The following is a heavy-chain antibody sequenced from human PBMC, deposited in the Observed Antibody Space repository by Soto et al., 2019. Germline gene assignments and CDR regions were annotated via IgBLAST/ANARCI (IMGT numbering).Heavy chain of an antibody. CDR2: IGAGGDT. D-gene: IGHD6-13*01. CDR3: AREGRSSTWYDWYFDL. Sequence: EEQLVESGGGLVQPGGSLRLSCAASGFTFSSSDMHWVRQVPGKGLEWVSAIGAGGDTYYPASVKGRFTISRENAKNSLYLQMNSLRDEDTAVYFCAREGRSSTWYDWYFDLWGRGTLVTVSS. V-gene: IGHV3-13*01. CDR1: GFTFSSSD. J-gene: IGHJ2*01.